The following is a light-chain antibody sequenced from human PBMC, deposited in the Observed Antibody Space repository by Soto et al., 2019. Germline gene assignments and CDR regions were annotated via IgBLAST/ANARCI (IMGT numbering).Light chain of an antibody. CDR2: AAS. Sequence: IQLTQSPSSLSASVGDRVTITCRASQSISRDLNWYQQKPGKAPNLLIYAASTLESGVPSRFSGSGSGTDFTLTISSLQAEDVAVYYCQQYYSTPQITFAQGTRLEIK. J-gene: IGKJ5*01. CDR1: QSISRD. CDR3: QQYYSTPQIT. V-gene: IGKV1-39*01.